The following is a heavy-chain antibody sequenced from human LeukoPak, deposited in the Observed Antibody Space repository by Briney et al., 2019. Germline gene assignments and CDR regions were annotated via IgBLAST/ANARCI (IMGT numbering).Heavy chain of an antibody. J-gene: IGHJ3*02. CDR3: ARSPKSGCGGDCYSGAFDI. Sequence: ASVKVSCKASGYTFTSYYMHWVRQAPGQGLEWMGIINPSGGSTSYAQKFQGRVTMTRDMSTSTVYMELSSLRSEDTAVYYCARSPKSGCGGDCYSGAFDIWGQGTMVTVSS. V-gene: IGHV1-46*01. CDR1: GYTFTSYY. CDR2: INPSGGST. D-gene: IGHD2-21*02.